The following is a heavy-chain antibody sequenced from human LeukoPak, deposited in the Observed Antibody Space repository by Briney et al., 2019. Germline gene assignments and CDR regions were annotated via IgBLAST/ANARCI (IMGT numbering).Heavy chain of an antibody. CDR3: ARGTTVVTPEYFQH. CDR2: IYCSGST. D-gene: IGHD4-23*01. J-gene: IGHJ1*01. CDR1: GGSISSGGYY. Sequence: SETLSLTCTVSGGSISSGGYYWSWIRQHPGKGLEWIGYIYCSGSTYYNPSLKSRVTISVDTSKNQFSLKLSSVTAADTAVYYCARGTTVVTPEYFQHWGQGTLVTVSS. V-gene: IGHV4-31*03.